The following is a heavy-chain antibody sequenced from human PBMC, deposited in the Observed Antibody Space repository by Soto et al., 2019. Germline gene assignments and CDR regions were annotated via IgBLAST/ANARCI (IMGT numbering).Heavy chain of an antibody. CDR3: ARGDWQLVRDNWFDP. Sequence: ASVKVSCKASGYTFTSYGISWVRQAPGQGLEWMGWMSPNSGNTGYAQKFQGRVTMTRNTSISTAYMELSSLRSEDTAVYYCARGDWQLVRDNWFDPWGQGTLVTVSS. D-gene: IGHD6-6*01. J-gene: IGHJ5*02. CDR1: GYTFTSYG. V-gene: IGHV1-8*02. CDR2: MSPNSGNT.